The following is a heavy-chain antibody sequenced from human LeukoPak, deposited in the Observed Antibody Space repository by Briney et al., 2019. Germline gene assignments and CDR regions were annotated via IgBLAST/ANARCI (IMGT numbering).Heavy chain of an antibody. CDR3: AKSQDDFWSGYPLFLDY. CDR2: ISGSGGST. V-gene: IGHV3-23*01. Sequence: PGGSLRLSRAASGFTFSSYAMSWVRQAPGKGLEWVSAISGSGGSTYYADSVKGRFTISRDNSKNTLYLQMNSLRAEDTAVYYCAKSQDDFWSGYPLFLDYWGQGTLVTVSS. D-gene: IGHD3-3*01. J-gene: IGHJ4*02. CDR1: GFTFSSYA.